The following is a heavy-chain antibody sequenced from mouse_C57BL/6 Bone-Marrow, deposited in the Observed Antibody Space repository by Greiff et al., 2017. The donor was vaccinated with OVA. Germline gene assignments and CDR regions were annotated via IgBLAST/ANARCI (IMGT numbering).Heavy chain of an antibody. Sequence: VQLQQSVAELVRPGASVKLSCTASGFTIKNTYMHWVKQRPEQGLEWIGRIDPANDNTKYAPKFQGKATMTADTSSNTAYLQLSSLSSEDTAVYCCARGNFGSSFYAMDYWGQGTSVTVPS. CDR3: ARGNFGSSFYAMDY. V-gene: IGHV14-3*01. CDR2: IDPANDNT. CDR1: GFTIKNTY. D-gene: IGHD1-1*01. J-gene: IGHJ4*01.